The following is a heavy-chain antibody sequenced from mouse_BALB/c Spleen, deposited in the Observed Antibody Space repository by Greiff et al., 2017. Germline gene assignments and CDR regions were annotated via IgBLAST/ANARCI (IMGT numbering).Heavy chain of an antibody. J-gene: IGHJ2*01. CDR1: GYTFTDYY. D-gene: IGHD2-1*01. CDR2: IYPGSGNT. Sequence: QVQLQQSGAELARPGASVKLSCKASGYTFTDYYINWVKQRTGQGLEWIGEIYPGSGNTYYNEKFKGKATLTADKSSSTAYMQLSSLTSEDSAVYFCAGLLYFDYWGQGTTLTVSS. CDR3: AGLLYFDY. V-gene: IGHV1-77*01.